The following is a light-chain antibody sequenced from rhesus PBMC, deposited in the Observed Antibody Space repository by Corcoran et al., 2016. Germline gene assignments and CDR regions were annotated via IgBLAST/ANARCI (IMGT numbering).Light chain of an antibody. V-gene: IGKV3-10*01. Sequence: QVILTQSPATLSLSPGERATLACRASQSVSSYLAWYQQKPGQAPRLLIYGACSRATGIPDRFSGSGSGTDFTLTIRSLEPEDVGVYHCYPHSSGYSFGQGTKVEIK. CDR1: QSVSSY. CDR3: YPHSSGYS. J-gene: IGKJ2*01. CDR2: GAC.